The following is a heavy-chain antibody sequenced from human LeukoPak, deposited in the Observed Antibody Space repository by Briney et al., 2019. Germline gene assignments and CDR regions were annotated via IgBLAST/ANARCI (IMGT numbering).Heavy chain of an antibody. Sequence: PSETLSLTCAVSGGSISSSNWWSWVRQPPGKGLEWIGEIYHSGSTNYNPSLKSRVTISVDKSKNQFSLKLSSVTAADTAVYYCARQYGSGSYYRYWYYMDVWGKGTTVTISS. CDR2: IYHSGST. J-gene: IGHJ6*03. D-gene: IGHD3-10*01. CDR1: GGSISSSNW. CDR3: ARQYGSGSYYRYWYYMDV. V-gene: IGHV4-4*02.